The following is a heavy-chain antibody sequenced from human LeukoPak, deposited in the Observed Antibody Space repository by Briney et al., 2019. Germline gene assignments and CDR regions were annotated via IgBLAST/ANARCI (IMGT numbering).Heavy chain of an antibody. V-gene: IGHV3-30*02. CDR2: IRYDGSNK. J-gene: IGHJ4*02. CDR1: GFTFSSYG. D-gene: IGHD6-19*01. Sequence: GGSLRLSCAASGFTFSSYGMHWVRQAPGKGLEWVAFIRYDGSNKYYADSVKGRFTISRDNSKNTLYLQMNSLRAEDTAVYYCARDSRKGIAVAGNFDYWGQGTLVTVSS. CDR3: ARDSRKGIAVAGNFDY.